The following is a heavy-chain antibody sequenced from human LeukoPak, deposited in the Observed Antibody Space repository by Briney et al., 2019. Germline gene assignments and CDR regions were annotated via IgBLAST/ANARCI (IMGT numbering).Heavy chain of an antibody. D-gene: IGHD3-10*01. CDR2: ISRRSNYI. CDR1: GFPFRSNS. Sequence: PGGSLRLSCAASGFPFRSNSMNWLRQAPGKGLEGVSSISRRSNYIYYVDSVKGRFTISRDNAKNSLYLQMNSLRAEDTAVYYCVRGVADSYGQFDNGGQGTLVTVSS. CDR3: VRGVADSYGQFDN. V-gene: IGHV3-21*01. J-gene: IGHJ4*02.